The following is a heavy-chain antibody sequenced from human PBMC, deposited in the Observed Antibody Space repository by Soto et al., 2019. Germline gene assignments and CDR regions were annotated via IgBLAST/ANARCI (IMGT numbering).Heavy chain of an antibody. CDR2: IYHSGSP. Sequence: QVQLQESGPGLVKPSGTLSLTCAVSGGSISSGTWWSWVRQSPGRGLEWIGEIYHSGSPNYNPSRKSRVTMSVDKSKILFSLSLSSVPGADSALYYCAGRIPAGPKWFDPWGQGNLVTVSS. J-gene: IGHJ5*02. V-gene: IGHV4-4*02. D-gene: IGHD2-2*01. CDR3: AGRIPAGPKWFDP. CDR1: GGSISSGTW.